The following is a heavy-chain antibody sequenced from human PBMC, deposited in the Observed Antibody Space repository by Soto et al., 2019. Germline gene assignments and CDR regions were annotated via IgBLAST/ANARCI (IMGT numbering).Heavy chain of an antibody. Sequence: QVQLQESGPGLVKPSGTLSLTCAVSGDSVSSPYYWCWVRQSPGKGLEWIGEVFHTGTTSYNPSLSSRVTKSMDKSINQFSLDLSSVTAADTAVYYCARSAGWYAIHAWGPGTLVIVSS. CDR3: ARSAGWYAIHA. CDR2: VFHTGTT. V-gene: IGHV4-4*02. J-gene: IGHJ5*02. CDR1: GDSVSSPYY. D-gene: IGHD6-19*01.